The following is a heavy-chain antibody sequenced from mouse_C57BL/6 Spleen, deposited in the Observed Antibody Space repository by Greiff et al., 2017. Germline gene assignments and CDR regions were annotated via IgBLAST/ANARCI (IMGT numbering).Heavy chain of an antibody. D-gene: IGHD1-1*01. CDR3: ARPIITTVVGGFAY. CDR2: IDPSDSYT. CDR1: GYTFTSYW. Sequence: QVHVKQPGAELVKPGASVKLSCKASGYTFTSYWMQWVKQRPGQGLEWIGEIDPSDSYTNYNQKFKGKATLTVDTSSSTAYMQLSSLTSEDSAVYYCARPIITTVVGGFAYWGQGTLVTVSA. V-gene: IGHV1-50*01. J-gene: IGHJ3*01.